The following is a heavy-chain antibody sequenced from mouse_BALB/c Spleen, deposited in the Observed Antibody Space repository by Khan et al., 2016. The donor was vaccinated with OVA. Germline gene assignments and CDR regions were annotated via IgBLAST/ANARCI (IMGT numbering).Heavy chain of an antibody. Sequence: QVQLKESGAELAKPGASVKMSCKASGYTFTSYWMHWVKQRPGQGLEWIGYINPSTGYTEYNQKFKDKATLTADKSSSTAYMQLSSLTSEDSAVYYCARGGPGKDYWGQGTTLTVSS. CDR2: INPSTGYT. J-gene: IGHJ2*01. CDR1: GYTFTSYW. D-gene: IGHD3-3*01. V-gene: IGHV1-7*01. CDR3: ARGGPGKDY.